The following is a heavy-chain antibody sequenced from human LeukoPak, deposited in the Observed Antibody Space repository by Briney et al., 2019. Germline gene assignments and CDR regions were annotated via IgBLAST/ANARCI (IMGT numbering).Heavy chain of an antibody. D-gene: IGHD3-3*01. Sequence: GGSLRLSCAASGLTFSSYAMHWVRQAPGKGLEWVAVKSYDGSNKYYADSVKGRFTISRDNSKNTLYLQMNSLRAEDTAVYYCARIFTQLSHYDFWSGESPLFDYWGQGTLVTVSS. CDR1: GLTFSSYA. J-gene: IGHJ4*02. CDR2: KSYDGSNK. CDR3: ARIFTQLSHYDFWSGESPLFDY. V-gene: IGHV3-30-3*01.